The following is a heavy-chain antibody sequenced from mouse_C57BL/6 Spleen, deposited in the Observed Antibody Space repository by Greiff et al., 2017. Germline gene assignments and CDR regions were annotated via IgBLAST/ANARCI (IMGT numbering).Heavy chain of an antibody. Sequence: VQLQQSGAELVRPGTSVKVSCKSSGYAFPNYLMEWVKQRPGPGLEWIGVINPGGGGTNYNEKFKGKATLTADKSSSTAYMQLSSLTSEDSAVYFCARPFTTVVAGGYYYAMDYWGQGTSVTVSS. J-gene: IGHJ4*01. CDR3: ARPFTTVVAGGYYYAMDY. V-gene: IGHV1-54*01. D-gene: IGHD1-1*01. CDR1: GYAFPNYL. CDR2: INPGGGGT.